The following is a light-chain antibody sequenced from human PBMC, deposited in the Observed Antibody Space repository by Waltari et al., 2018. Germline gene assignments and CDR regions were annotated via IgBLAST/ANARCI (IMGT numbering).Light chain of an antibody. V-gene: IGLV2-23*01. Sequence: QSALTQPASVSGSPGQSITISCTGTSRDVGTYNLVSWYQHHPGKAPTLMLYESTRRPAGVLNRFSGSKSGNTASLTIAGLQAEDDADYYCCSFAGSSPHVVFGGGTKLTVL. CDR1: SRDVGTYNL. CDR3: CSFAGSSPHVV. J-gene: IGLJ2*01. CDR2: EST.